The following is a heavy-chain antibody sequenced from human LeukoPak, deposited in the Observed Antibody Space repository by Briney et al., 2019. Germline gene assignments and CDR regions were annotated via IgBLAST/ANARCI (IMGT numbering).Heavy chain of an antibody. D-gene: IGHD6-19*01. Sequence: SETLSLTCTVSGVSISSSIYYWGWIRQPPGKGLEWIGSIYYSGSTYYNPSLKSRVTISVDTSKNQFSLKLSSVTAADTAVYYCAGAVAGYYFDYWGQGTLVTVSS. J-gene: IGHJ4*02. CDR1: GVSISSSIYY. V-gene: IGHV4-39*07. CDR3: AGAVAGYYFDY. CDR2: IYYSGST.